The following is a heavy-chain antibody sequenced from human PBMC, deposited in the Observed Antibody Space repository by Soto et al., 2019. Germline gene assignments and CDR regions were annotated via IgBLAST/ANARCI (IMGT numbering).Heavy chain of an antibody. D-gene: IGHD1-7*01. J-gene: IGHJ5*02. CDR2: INPNSGGT. CDR1: GYTFTGYY. CDR3: ARASGTTRVRFWFDP. Sequence: XSVKVSCKASGYTFTGYYMHWVRQAPGQGLEWMGWINPNSGGTNYAQKFQGRVTMTRDTSISTAYMELRRLRSDDTAVYYCARASGTTRVRFWFDPWGQGTLVTVCS. V-gene: IGHV1-2*02.